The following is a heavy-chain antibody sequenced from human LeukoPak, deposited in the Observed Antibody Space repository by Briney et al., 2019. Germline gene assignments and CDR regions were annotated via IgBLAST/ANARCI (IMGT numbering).Heavy chain of an antibody. J-gene: IGHJ4*02. CDR3: ARHGRYYFDY. V-gene: IGHV4-39*01. CDR2: IYYSGST. D-gene: IGHD1-26*01. CDR1: GGSISSSSYY. Sequence: SETLSLTCTVSGGSISSSSYYWGWIRQPPGKGLEWIGSIYYSGSTYYNPSLKSRVTMSVDTSKNQFSLKLSSVTAADTAVYYGARHGRYYFDYWGKGTLFTVSS.